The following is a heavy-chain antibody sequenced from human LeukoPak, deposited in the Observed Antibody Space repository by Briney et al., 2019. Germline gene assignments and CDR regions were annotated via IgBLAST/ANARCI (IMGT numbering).Heavy chain of an antibody. J-gene: IGHJ5*02. V-gene: IGHV1-18*01. D-gene: IGHD3-3*01. CDR1: DYTFTNYG. CDR3: ARITYDFWSGYYMPDDP. CDR2: ISIYNGNT. Sequence: ASVKVSCKASDYTFTNYGISWVRQAPGQGLEWMGWISIYNGNTDYAQKLRGRVTMTTDTSTSTAYMELRSLRSDDTAVYYCARITYDFWSGYYMPDDPWGQGTLVTVSS.